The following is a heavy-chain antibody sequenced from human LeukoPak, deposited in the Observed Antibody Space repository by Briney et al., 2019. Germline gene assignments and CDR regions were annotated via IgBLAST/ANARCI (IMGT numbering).Heavy chain of an antibody. CDR3: ARGGYCSGGSCYPNWFDP. CDR2: KYYSGST. CDR1: GGSISSYY. J-gene: IGHJ5*02. Sequence: SETLSLTCTVSGGSISSYYWSWTRQPPGEGVEWIGYKYYSGSTNYNPSLKSRVTISVDTSKNQFSLKLSSVSAADTAVYYCARGGYCSGGSCYPNWFDPWGQGTLVTVSS. D-gene: IGHD2-15*01. V-gene: IGHV4-59*01.